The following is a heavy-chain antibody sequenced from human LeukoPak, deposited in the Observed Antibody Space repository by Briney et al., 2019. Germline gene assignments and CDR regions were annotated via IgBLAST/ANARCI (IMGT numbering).Heavy chain of an antibody. Sequence: SVKVSCKASGGTFSSYAISWVRQAPGQGLEWMGGIIPIFGTANYAQKFQGRVTITTDESTSTAYMELRSLRSDDTAVYYCAREPDVEMATMDVWGKGTTVTVSS. CDR1: GGTFSSYA. CDR2: IIPIFGTA. D-gene: IGHD5-24*01. CDR3: AREPDVEMATMDV. V-gene: IGHV1-69*05. J-gene: IGHJ6*03.